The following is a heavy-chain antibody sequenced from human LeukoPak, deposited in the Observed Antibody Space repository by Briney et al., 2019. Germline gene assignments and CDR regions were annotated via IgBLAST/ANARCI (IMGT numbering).Heavy chain of an antibody. CDR3: ARWDHGTAYFDS. V-gene: IGHV6-1*01. Sequence: SQTLSLTCAISGDSVSSNSVAWNWIRQSPSRGLEWLGRTSFRSKWYNNYAVSVKSRITINPDTSRNQFCLQLKSVTPEDTAVYYCARWDHGTAYFDSWGQGTLVTVSS. D-gene: IGHD1-26*01. CDR2: TSFRSKWYN. CDR1: GDSVSSNSVA. J-gene: IGHJ4*02.